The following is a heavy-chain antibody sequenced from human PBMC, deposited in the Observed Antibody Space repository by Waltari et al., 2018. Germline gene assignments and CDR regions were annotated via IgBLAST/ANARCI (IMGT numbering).Heavy chain of an antibody. J-gene: IGHJ5*02. Sequence: QVKLVESGGGVVQPGRSMTLSCGAAGFTFRHYGFPWVRQAPGKGLEGVAGPWHDGTNPYYADSVKGRCTISRDNSKSTLYLQMNCLRGEDTAVYYCARGPIASAALDLWGPGTLVTVSS. CDR3: ARGPIASAALDL. V-gene: IGHV3-33*01. CDR1: GFTFRHYG. CDR2: PWHDGTNP. D-gene: IGHD6-25*01.